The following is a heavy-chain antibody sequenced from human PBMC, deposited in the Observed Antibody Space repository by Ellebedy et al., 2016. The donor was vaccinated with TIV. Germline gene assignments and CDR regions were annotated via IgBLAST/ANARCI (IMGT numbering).Heavy chain of an antibody. D-gene: IGHD3-16*01. CDR1: GFTFSSYA. Sequence: ESLKISCAASGFTFSSYAMSWVRQPPGKGLEWIGEINHSGSTNYNPSLKSRVTISVDTSKNQFSLKLSSVTAADTAVYYCARGGGPWDFDYWGQGTLVTVSS. CDR3: ARGGGPWDFDY. CDR2: INHSGST. J-gene: IGHJ4*02. V-gene: IGHV4-34*01.